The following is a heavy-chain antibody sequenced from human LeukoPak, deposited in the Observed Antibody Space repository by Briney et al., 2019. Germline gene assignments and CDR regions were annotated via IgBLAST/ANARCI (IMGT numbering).Heavy chain of an antibody. V-gene: IGHV3-30*18. CDR2: ISYDGSNK. J-gene: IGHJ4*02. Sequence: GGSLRLSCAASGFTFSNYGMHWVRQAPGKGLEWVAVISYDGSNKYYADSVKGRFTISRDNSKNTLYLQMNSLRAEDTAVYYCAKSRGWLLSSGYYGPLDYWGQGTLVTVSS. CDR1: GFTFSNYG. D-gene: IGHD3-22*01. CDR3: AKSRGWLLSSGYYGPLDY.